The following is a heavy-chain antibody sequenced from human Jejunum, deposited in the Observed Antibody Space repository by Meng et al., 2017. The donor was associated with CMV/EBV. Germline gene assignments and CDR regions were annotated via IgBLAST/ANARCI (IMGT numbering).Heavy chain of an antibody. Sequence: QVPWVPSGVDVKKPETSVKVSCKASGYSCSGHFMDWVRQAPGQGLEWMGWINTNTGGTNYAQKFQGRVTMTRDTSSNTVYMELSSLTSDDSAVYYCSRTTGRGLDFDYWGQGTLVTVSS. J-gene: IGHJ4*02. V-gene: IGHV1-2*02. CDR2: INTNTGGT. D-gene: IGHD1-14*01. CDR3: SRTTGRGLDFDY. CDR1: GYSCSGHF.